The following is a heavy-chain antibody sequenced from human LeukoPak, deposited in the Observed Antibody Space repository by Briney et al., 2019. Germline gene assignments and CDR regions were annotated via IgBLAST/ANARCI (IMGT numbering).Heavy chain of an antibody. J-gene: IGHJ4*02. D-gene: IGHD5-24*01. Sequence: SETLSLTCTVSGDSISSSTYYWGWLRQPRGKRLEWIGNIYYSGSTYYNPSLKSRVTISVDTSKTQFSLKLSSVTAADTAVYYCARGRWLQPFDYWGQGTLVTVSS. CDR3: ARGRWLQPFDY. CDR1: GDSISSSTYY. CDR2: IYYSGST. V-gene: IGHV4-39*01.